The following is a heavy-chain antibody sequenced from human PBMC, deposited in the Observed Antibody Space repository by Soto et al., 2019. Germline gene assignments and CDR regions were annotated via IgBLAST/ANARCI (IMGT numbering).Heavy chain of an antibody. CDR2: INPNSGGT. D-gene: IGHD6-13*01. Sequence: GASVKVSCKASGYTFTGYYMHWVRQATGQGLEWMGWINPNSGGTNYAQKFQGWVTMTRDTSISTAYVELSRLRSDDTAVYYCARGPNQYSSSWLNYYYYMDVWGKGTTVTVSS. CDR1: GYTFTGYY. J-gene: IGHJ6*03. CDR3: ARGPNQYSSSWLNYYYYMDV. V-gene: IGHV1-2*04.